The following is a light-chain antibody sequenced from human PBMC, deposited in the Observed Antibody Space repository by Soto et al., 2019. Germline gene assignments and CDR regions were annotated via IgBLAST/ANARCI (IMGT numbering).Light chain of an antibody. CDR1: SSDVGGFNS. Sequence: QSALTQPRSVSGSPGQSVTISCTGTSSDVGGFNSVSWYQQHPGKAPKLLIFEVTNRPSGVSNRFSGSRSGNTASLTISGLQPDDEGDYFCVSYTDTDTLVFGTGTKVTVL. J-gene: IGLJ1*01. CDR3: VSYTDTDTLV. V-gene: IGLV2-11*01. CDR2: EVT.